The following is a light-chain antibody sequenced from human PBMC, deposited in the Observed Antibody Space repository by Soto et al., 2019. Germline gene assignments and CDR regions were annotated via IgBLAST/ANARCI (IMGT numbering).Light chain of an antibody. V-gene: IGKV3-20*01. CDR1: QSVSSNS. CDR2: GAS. J-gene: IGKJ4*01. CDR3: QHYGRSPLT. Sequence: EIGLTQSPGTLSLSPGERATLSCRASQSVSSNSLAWYQQKPGQAPRLLIYGASSRATGIPDRFSGSGSETDITITISRLEPEDFAVYYCQHYGRSPLTFGGGTKVEIK.